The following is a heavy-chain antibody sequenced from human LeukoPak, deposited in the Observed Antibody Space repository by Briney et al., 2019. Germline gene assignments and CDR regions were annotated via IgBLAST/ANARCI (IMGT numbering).Heavy chain of an antibody. Sequence: GGSLRLSCAASGFNLSGHTMTWLRQAPGKGLEWVSIIGGRDDRTYYADSAKGRFTISRDNPNNNLYLHMNSLRAEDTAVYYCAKDPNPHYDFWSGYKWGQGTLVTVSS. V-gene: IGHV3-23*01. J-gene: IGHJ4*02. D-gene: IGHD3-3*01. CDR2: IGGRDDRT. CDR3: AKDPNPHYDFWSGYK. CDR1: GFNLSGHT.